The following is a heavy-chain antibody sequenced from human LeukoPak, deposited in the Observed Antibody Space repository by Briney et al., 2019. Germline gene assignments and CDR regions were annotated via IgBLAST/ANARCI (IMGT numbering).Heavy chain of an antibody. CDR1: GFTFSNFW. CDR3: ARGDDFSGDR. CDR2: IHPEGNEK. Sequence: GGSLRLSCAVSGFTFSNFWMSWVRQAPGRGLEWVANIHPEGNEKYHVESVKGRFTISRDNAKNLLFLQMNGLRVEDTAVYYCARGDDFSGDRWGQGTLVTVSS. D-gene: IGHD1-1*01. J-gene: IGHJ5*02. V-gene: IGHV3-7*04.